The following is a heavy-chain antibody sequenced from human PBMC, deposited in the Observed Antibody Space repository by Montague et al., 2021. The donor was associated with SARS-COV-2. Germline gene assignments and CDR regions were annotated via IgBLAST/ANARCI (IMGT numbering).Heavy chain of an antibody. D-gene: IGHD2-2*02. CDR2: ISQSGNT. V-gene: IGHV4-34*01. Sequence: SETLSLTCAVSGGSFSRYYWSWIRQPPGKGLEWMGEISQSGNTKYNPSLQSRVSISLDTSRNQFSLKVSSVTAADTAIYYCARLGDGIVPSPILGLGPYYSFYYMDVWGKGTTVTVSS. CDR3: ARLGDGIVPSPILGLGPYYSFYYMDV. CDR1: GGSFSRYY. J-gene: IGHJ6*03.